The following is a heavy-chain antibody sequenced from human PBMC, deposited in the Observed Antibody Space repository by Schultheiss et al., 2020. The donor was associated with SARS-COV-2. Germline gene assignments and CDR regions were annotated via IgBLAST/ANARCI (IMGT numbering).Heavy chain of an antibody. D-gene: IGHD6-19*01. V-gene: IGHV2-70*01. CDR3: ARMVTSVAGLGYYYYYGMDV. CDR1: VFSLSTSGMC. J-gene: IGHJ6*02. CDR2: IDWDDDK. Sequence: SGPTLVKPTQTLTLTCTFSVFSLSTSGMCVSWIRQPPGKALEWLALIDWDDDKYYSTALKTRLTISKDTSKNQVVLTMTNMDPVDTATYYCARMVTSVAGLGYYYYYGMDVWGQGTTVTVSS.